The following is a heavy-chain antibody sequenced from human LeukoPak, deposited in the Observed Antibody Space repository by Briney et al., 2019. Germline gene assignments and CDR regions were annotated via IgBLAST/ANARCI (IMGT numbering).Heavy chain of an antibody. J-gene: IGHJ4*02. D-gene: IGHD3-22*01. CDR1: ADSIGSRY. CDR2: IHYSGTT. CDR3: ANLHYVSSGSNFDY. V-gene: IGHV4-59*11. Sequence: PSETLSLTCTVSADSIGSRYCSWIRQPPGKGLEWIGYIHYSGTTNYNPSLKSRVTISVDTSKKQFSLKLKSVTAADTAVYYCANLHYVSSGSNFDYWGQGTLVTVSS.